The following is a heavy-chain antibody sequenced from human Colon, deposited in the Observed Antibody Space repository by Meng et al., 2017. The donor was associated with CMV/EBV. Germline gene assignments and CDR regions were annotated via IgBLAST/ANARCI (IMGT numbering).Heavy chain of an antibody. CDR1: GFIFGDYA. D-gene: IGHD2-2*01. Sequence: GGSLRLSCAASGFIFGDYAMTWVRQAPGKGLEWVASIIGSGFYTYYADSVKGRFTISRDNAKNSLYLQMNSLRAEDTAVYYCARDSPHIGAVPAFDFWGQGTLVTVSS. J-gene: IGHJ4*02. V-gene: IGHV3-21*01. CDR2: IIGSGFYT. CDR3: ARDSPHIGAVPAFDF.